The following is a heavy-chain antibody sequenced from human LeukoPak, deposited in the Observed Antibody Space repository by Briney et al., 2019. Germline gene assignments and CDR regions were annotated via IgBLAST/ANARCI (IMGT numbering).Heavy chain of an antibody. D-gene: IGHD1-1*01. J-gene: IGHJ4*02. CDR2: ISGSGGST. V-gene: IGHV3-23*01. Sequence: PGASLRLSCAASGFTFSSYAMSWVRQAPGKGLEWVSAISGSGGSTHYADSVKGRFTISRDNSKNTLYLQMNSLRAEDTAVYYCARRQPSYFDYWGQGTLVTVSS. CDR1: GFTFSSYA. CDR3: ARRQPSYFDY.